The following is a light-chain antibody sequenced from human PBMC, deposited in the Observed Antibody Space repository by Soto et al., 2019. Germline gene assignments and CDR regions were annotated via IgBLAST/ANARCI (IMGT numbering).Light chain of an antibody. J-gene: IGKJ4*01. CDR2: GAS. V-gene: IGKV3D-20*02. CDR3: QQRSSWPLT. Sequence: PGERVTLSCRASQSVGSYYLTWFQQKPGQAPRLLIYGASTRATGIPARFSDGGSGTDFTLTISSLQPEDFAVYYCQQRSSWPLTFGGGTRVE. CDR1: QSVGSYY.